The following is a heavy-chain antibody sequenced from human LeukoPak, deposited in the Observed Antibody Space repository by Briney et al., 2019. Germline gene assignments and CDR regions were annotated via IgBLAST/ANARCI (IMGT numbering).Heavy chain of an antibody. CDR1: GYTFTGYY. Sequence: ASVKVSCTASGYTFTGYYMHWVRQAPGQGLEWMGWINPNSGGTNYAQKFQGRVTMTRDTSISTAYMELSRLRSDDTAVYYCARSEGGGGSYISPLFDYWGQGTLVTVSS. CDR3: ARSEGGGGSYISPLFDY. D-gene: IGHD1-26*01. CDR2: INPNSGGT. V-gene: IGHV1-2*02. J-gene: IGHJ4*02.